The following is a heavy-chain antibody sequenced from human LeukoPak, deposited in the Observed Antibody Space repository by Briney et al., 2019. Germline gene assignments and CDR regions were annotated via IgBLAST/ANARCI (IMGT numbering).Heavy chain of an antibody. V-gene: IGHV1-2*02. J-gene: IGHJ4*02. CDR3: ARDNGRGYPVYFAY. CDR2: INPIGGGT. Sequence: ASVKVSCKASGYSFTGYYIHWVRQAPGQGLEWMGWINPIGGGTNYAQKFRGRVTMTRDTSITTAYMEMSSLRSDDTAVYYCARDNGRGYPVYFAYWGQGTLVTVSS. D-gene: IGHD3-22*01. CDR1: GYSFTGYY.